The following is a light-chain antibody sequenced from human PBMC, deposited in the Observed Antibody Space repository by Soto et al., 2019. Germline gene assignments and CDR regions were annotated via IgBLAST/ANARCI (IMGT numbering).Light chain of an antibody. CDR2: DVS. CDR3: SSYTSSSTLDYV. Sequence: QSVLTQPASVSGSPGQSITISCTGTSSDVVGYNYVSWYQQHPGKAPKLMIYDVSNRPSGVSNRFSGSKSGNTASLTISGLQAEDEADYYSSSYTSSSTLDYVFGTGTKVTVL. J-gene: IGLJ1*01. CDR1: SSDVVGYNY. V-gene: IGLV2-14*01.